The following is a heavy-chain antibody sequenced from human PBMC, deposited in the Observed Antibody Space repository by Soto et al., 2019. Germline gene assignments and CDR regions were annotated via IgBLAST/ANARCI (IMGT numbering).Heavy chain of an antibody. V-gene: IGHV3-30-3*01. CDR1: GFTFSSYA. Sequence: GGSLRLSCAASGFTFSSYAMHWVRQAPGKGLEGVAVISYDGSNKYYADSLKGRFTISRDNSKNTLYLQMNSLRAEDTAVYYCASLTTVSYYFDYWGQGTLVTVSS. D-gene: IGHD4-17*01. J-gene: IGHJ4*02. CDR2: ISYDGSNK. CDR3: ASLTTVSYYFDY.